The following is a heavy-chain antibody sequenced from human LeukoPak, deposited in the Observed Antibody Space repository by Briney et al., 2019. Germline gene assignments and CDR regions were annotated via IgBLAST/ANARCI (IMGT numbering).Heavy chain of an antibody. V-gene: IGHV3-48*03. CDR2: ISSSGSTI. Sequence: GGSLRLSCAASGFTFSSYEMNWVRQAPGKGLEWVSYISSSGSTIYYADSVKGRFTISRDNAKNSLYLQMNSLRDEDTAVYYCARVSSSWYVNYYYYMDVWGKGTTVTVSS. CDR3: ARVSSSWYVNYYYYMDV. D-gene: IGHD6-13*01. CDR1: GFTFSSYE. J-gene: IGHJ6*03.